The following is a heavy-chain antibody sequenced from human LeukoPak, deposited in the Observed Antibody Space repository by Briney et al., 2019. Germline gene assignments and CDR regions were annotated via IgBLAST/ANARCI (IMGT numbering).Heavy chain of an antibody. CDR1: GFTLRNYA. V-gene: IGHV3-30*04. Sequence: GGSLRLSCAASGFTLRNYAMHWVRQAPGKGLEWVAIISSDGTNKYYADSVKGRFTISRDNSKNTLYLQMNSLRPEDTAIYFCVKDHGAYDLDSWGQGTLVTVSS. CDR3: VKDHGAYDLDS. D-gene: IGHD4-17*01. CDR2: ISSDGTNK. J-gene: IGHJ4*02.